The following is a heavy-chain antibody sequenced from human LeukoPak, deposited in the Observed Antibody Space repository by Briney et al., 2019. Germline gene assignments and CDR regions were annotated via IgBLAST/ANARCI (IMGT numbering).Heavy chain of an antibody. CDR2: IYRSGST. J-gene: IGHJ5*02. Sequence: SETLSLTCTVSGYSISSGYYWGWSRQPPGKGLEWIGSIYRSGSTYYNPSLKSRVTISVDTSKNQFSLKLSSVTAADTAVYYCAGDLWQQLVGSWFDPWGQGTLVTVSS. V-gene: IGHV4-38-2*02. CDR1: GYSISSGYY. D-gene: IGHD6-13*01. CDR3: AGDLWQQLVGSWFDP.